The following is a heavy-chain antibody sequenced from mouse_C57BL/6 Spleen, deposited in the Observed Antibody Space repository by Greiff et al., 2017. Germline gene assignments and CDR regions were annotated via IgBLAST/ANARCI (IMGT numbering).Heavy chain of an antibody. J-gene: IGHJ1*03. Sequence: QVHVKQSGAELARPGASVKLSCKASGYTFTSYGISWVKQRTGQGLEWIGEIYPRSGNTYYNEKFKGKATLTADKSSSTAYMELRSLTSEDSAVYFCARFYYGSSPSYWYFDVWGTGTTVTVSS. V-gene: IGHV1-81*01. CDR2: IYPRSGNT. CDR1: GYTFTSYG. D-gene: IGHD1-1*01. CDR3: ARFYYGSSPSYWYFDV.